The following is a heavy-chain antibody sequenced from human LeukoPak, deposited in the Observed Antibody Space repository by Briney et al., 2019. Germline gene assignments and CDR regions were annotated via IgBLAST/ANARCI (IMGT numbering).Heavy chain of an antibody. CDR1: GFTFSSYA. V-gene: IGHV3-30*04. CDR3: ARDGSYGDYFDY. CDR2: ISYDGSNK. Sequence: GGSLRLSCAASGFTFSSYAMHWVRQAPGKGLEWVAVISYDGSNKYYADSVKGRFTISRDNSKNTLYLRMNSLRAEDTAVYYCARDGSYGDYFDYWGQGTLVTVSS. D-gene: IGHD4-17*01. J-gene: IGHJ4*02.